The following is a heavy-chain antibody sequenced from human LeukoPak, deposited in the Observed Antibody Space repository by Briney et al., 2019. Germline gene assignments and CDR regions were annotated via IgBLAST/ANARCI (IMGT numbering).Heavy chain of an antibody. D-gene: IGHD2-8*01. CDR1: GFTFSNYW. J-gene: IGHJ4*02. CDR2: ITSDGSST. CDR3: AKGYCTNGVCWPDY. V-gene: IGHV3-74*01. Sequence: GGSLRLSCAASGFTFSNYWMHWVRQAPGKGLVWVSRITSDGSSTGYTDSVRGRFTISRDNSKNTLYLQMNSLGAEDTAVYYCAKGYCTNGVCWPDYWGQGTLVTVSS.